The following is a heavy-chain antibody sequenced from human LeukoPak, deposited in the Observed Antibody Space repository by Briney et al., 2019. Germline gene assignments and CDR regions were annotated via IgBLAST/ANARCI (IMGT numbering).Heavy chain of an antibody. V-gene: IGHV3-72*01. CDR3: VRGVTTSSGWYHFDN. CDR1: GFAITDHH. Sequence: GGSLRLSCAASGFAITDHHMDWVRQAPGKGMEWVGRSQTTKPNSCTTEYAASVKGRFTISRDDSKNSLYIQLNSLKTEDTAVYYWVRGVTTSSGWYHFDNGGQETRVTVSS. D-gene: IGHD6-13*01. J-gene: IGHJ4*02. CDR2: SQTTKPNSCTT.